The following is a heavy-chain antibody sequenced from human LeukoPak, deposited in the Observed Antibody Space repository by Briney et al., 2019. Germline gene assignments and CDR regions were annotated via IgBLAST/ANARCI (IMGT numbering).Heavy chain of an antibody. J-gene: IGHJ4*02. Sequence: GSLXLXCAASGFTVSSNYMSWVRQAPGKGLEWVSSISSSSSYIYYADSVKGRFTISRDNDKNSVCMKRNSQREEDTAVYYXARVGIVGATTGFDYWGQGTLVTVSS. CDR3: ARVGIVGATTGFDY. CDR1: GFTVSSNY. V-gene: IGHV3-21*06. CDR2: ISSSSSYI. D-gene: IGHD1-26*01.